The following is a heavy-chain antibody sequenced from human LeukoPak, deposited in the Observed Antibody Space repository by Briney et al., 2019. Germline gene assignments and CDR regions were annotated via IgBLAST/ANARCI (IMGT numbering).Heavy chain of an antibody. CDR3: ARDAVDTARFTNSLDY. CDR2: INPSGGST. D-gene: IGHD5-18*01. V-gene: IGHV1-46*01. CDR1: GYTFTSYY. J-gene: IGHJ4*02. Sequence: ASVKVSCKASGYTFTSYYMHWVRQAPGQGLEWMGIINPSGGSTSYAQKFQGRVTMTRDTSTSTVYMELSSLRSEDTAVYYCARDAVDTARFTNSLDYWAQEPLVPVPS.